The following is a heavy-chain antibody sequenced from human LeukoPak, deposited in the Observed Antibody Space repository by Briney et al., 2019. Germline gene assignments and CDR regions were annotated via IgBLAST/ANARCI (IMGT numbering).Heavy chain of an antibody. CDR2: ISGSGGST. D-gene: IGHD1-26*01. CDR1: GFTFSSYA. CDR3: TRQASQWAYYYYMDV. Sequence: GGSLRLSCAASGFTFSSYAMSWVRQAPGKGLEWVSAISGSGGSTYYADSVKGRFTISRDNSKNTLYLQMNSLRAEDTAVYYCTRQASQWAYYYYMDVWGKGTTVTVSS. V-gene: IGHV3-23*01. J-gene: IGHJ6*03.